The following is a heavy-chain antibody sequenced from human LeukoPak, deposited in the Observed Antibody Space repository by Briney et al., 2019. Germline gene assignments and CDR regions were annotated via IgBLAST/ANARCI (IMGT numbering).Heavy chain of an antibody. Sequence: GESLKISCKGSGYRFTSDWIGWVRQMPGKGLEWMGIIYPGDSDTRYSPSFQGQVTISADKSVNTAYLQWSSLKASDTAMYYCARVGYSYGHSLVDCWGQGTLVTVSS. V-gene: IGHV5-51*01. D-gene: IGHD5-18*01. CDR3: ARVGYSYGHSLVDC. CDR2: IYPGDSDT. CDR1: GYRFTSDW. J-gene: IGHJ4*02.